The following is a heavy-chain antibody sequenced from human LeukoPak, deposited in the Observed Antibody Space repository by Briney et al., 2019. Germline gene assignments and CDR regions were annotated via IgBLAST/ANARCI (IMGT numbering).Heavy chain of an antibody. CDR3: ARSFSSGWSDY. CDR1: GFSVSNNY. J-gene: IGHJ4*02. Sequence: TGGSLRLSCAASGFSVSNNYMTWVRQAPGKGLEWVSVIYSGGDAYYADSVKGRFTISRDNSKNTLHLEMNNLRVEDTAVHYCARSFSSGWSDYWGQGTLVAIAS. V-gene: IGHV3-53*01. D-gene: IGHD6-19*01. CDR2: IYSGGDA.